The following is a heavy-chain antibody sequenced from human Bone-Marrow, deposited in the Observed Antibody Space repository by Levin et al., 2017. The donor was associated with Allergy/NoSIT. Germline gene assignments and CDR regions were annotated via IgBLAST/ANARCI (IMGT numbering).Heavy chain of an antibody. CDR3: ARDWPPGGIAAAGPHY. V-gene: IGHV1-46*01. J-gene: IGHJ4*02. CDR2: INPSGGST. CDR1: GYTFTSYY. Sequence: ASVKVSCKASGYTFTSYYMHWVRQAPGQGLEWMGIINPSGGSTSYAQKFQGRVTMTRDTSTSTVYMELSSLRSEDTAVYYCARDWPPGGIAAAGPHYWGQGTLVTVSS. D-gene: IGHD6-13*01.